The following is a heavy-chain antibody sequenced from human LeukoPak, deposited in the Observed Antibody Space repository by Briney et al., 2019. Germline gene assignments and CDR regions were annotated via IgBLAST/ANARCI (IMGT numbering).Heavy chain of an antibody. Sequence: SETLSLTCAVSGASITSYYWTWIRQPPGKGLEWIGYIYHTGNIKYNPSLNSRVTISIDTSKNQFSLKLSSVTAADTAEYYCARSLGWLSTYDAFDIWGQGTMVTVSS. CDR1: GASITSYY. CDR3: ARSLGWLSTYDAFDI. CDR2: IYHTGNI. V-gene: IGHV4-59*01. D-gene: IGHD3-3*01. J-gene: IGHJ3*02.